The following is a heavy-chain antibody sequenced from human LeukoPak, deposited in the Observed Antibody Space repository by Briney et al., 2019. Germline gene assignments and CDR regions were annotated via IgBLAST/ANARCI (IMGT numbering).Heavy chain of an antibody. V-gene: IGHV4-34*01. J-gene: IGHJ4*02. CDR1: GGSFSGYY. D-gene: IGHD6-6*01. CDR2: INHSGST. CDR3: ARGCPDSSSEELDY. Sequence: ASETLSLTCAVYGGSFSGYYWSWIRQPPGKGLEWIGEINHSGSTNYNPSLKSRVTISVDTSKNQFSLKLSSVTAADTAVYYCARGCPDSSSEELDYWGQGTLVTVSS.